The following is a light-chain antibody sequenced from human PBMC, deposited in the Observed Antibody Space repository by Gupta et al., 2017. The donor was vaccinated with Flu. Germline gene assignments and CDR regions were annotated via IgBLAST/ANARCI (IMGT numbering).Light chain of an antibody. V-gene: IGKV3-20*01. CDR2: GAS. J-gene: IGKJ5*01. Sequence: EIVLTQSPGTLSLSPGERVTLSCRASQSVPSNHLAWYQQKPGQAPRLLIRGASNKATGIPDRFSGSASGTDFTLIISRLEPEDFAVYYCQQYGSSPITFGQGTRLEIK. CDR3: QQYGSSPIT. CDR1: QSVPSNH.